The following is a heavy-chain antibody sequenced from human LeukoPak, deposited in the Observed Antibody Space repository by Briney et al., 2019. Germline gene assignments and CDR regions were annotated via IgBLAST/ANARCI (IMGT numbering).Heavy chain of an antibody. Sequence: SETLSLTCAVYGGSFNGYYWSWIRQPPGKGLEWIGEINHSGSTNYNPSLKSRVTISVDTSKNQFSLKLSSVTAADTAVYYCARGLGDSSGYYFDYWGQGTLVTVSS. CDR2: INHSGST. J-gene: IGHJ4*02. CDR3: ARGLGDSSGYYFDY. V-gene: IGHV4-34*01. CDR1: GGSFNGYY. D-gene: IGHD3-22*01.